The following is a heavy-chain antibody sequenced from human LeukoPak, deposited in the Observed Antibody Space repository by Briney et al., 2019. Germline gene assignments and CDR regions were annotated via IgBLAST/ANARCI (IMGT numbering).Heavy chain of an antibody. D-gene: IGHD1-26*01. J-gene: IGHJ6*02. CDR1: GGSISSSSYY. CDR3: ARHVRDSSGWDGIVGATKWLLYYYYGMDV. CDR2: IYYSGST. V-gene: IGHV4-39*01. Sequence: SETLSLTCTVSGGSISSSSYYWGWIRQPPGKGLEWIGSIYYSGSTYYNPSLKSRVTISVDTSKNQFSLKLSSVTAADTAVYYCARHVRDSSGWDGIVGATKWLLYYYYGMDVWGQGTTVTVSS.